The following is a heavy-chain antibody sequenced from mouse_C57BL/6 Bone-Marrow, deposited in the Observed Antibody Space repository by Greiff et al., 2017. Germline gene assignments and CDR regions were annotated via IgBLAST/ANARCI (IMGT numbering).Heavy chain of an antibody. CDR3: ARGGLRPFDY. CDR1: GYSFTGYY. V-gene: IGHV1-42*01. D-gene: IGHD3-2*02. J-gene: IGHJ2*01. CDR2: INPSTGGT. Sequence: VQLQQSGPELAKPGASVKISCKASGYSFTGYYMNWVKQSPEKSLEWIGEINPSTGGTTYNQKFKAKATLTVDKSSSTAYMQLKSLTSEDSAVYYCARGGLRPFDYWGQGTTLTVSS.